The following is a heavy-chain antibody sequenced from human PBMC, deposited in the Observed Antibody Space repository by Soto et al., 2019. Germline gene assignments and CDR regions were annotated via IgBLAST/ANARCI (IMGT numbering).Heavy chain of an antibody. J-gene: IGHJ4*02. V-gene: IGHV1-2*02. CDR3: ARQQDRGIMAAGFDY. Sequence: ASVKVSCKASGYTFSSYYVHWVRQAPDQGLEWMGWINPNTGDTYFAQKFQDRVTMTRDTSISTAYMEVGSLRSDDTAVYFCARQQDRGIMAAGFDYWGQGALVTVSS. D-gene: IGHD1-26*01. CDR2: INPNTGDT. CDR1: GYTFSSYY.